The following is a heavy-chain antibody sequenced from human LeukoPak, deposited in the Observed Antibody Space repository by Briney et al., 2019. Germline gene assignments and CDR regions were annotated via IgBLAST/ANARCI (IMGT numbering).Heavy chain of an antibody. CDR3: ANGRYGDYFDY. J-gene: IGHJ4*02. Sequence: GGSLRLSCAASGFTFSSYAMSWVRQAPGKGLEWVSALSAGGGSTYYTDSVKGRFTISRDNSKNTLYLQMNSLRAEDTAVYYCANGRYGDYFDYWGQGTLVTVSS. CDR2: LSAGGGST. V-gene: IGHV3-23*01. D-gene: IGHD4/OR15-4a*01. CDR1: GFTFSSYA.